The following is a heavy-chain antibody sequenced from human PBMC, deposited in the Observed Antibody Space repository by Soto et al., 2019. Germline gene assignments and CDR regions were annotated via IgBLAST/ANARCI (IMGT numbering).Heavy chain of an antibody. J-gene: IGHJ5*02. V-gene: IGHV1-69*06. Sequence: QVQLVQSGAEVKKPGSSVKVSCKASGGTFSSYAISWVRQAPGQGLEWMGGIIPIFGTANYAQKFQGRVTMTRNTSISTAYMELSSLRSEDTAVYYCARGLRMVYASNWFDPWGQGTLVTVSS. D-gene: IGHD2-8*01. CDR2: IIPIFGTA. CDR1: GGTFSSYA. CDR3: ARGLRMVYASNWFDP.